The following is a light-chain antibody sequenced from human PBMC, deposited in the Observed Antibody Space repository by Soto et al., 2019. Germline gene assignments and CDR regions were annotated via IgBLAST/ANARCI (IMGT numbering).Light chain of an antibody. V-gene: IGKV1-5*03. CDR1: QSISPW. J-gene: IGKJ4*01. CDR3: QQYERYPMT. CDR2: KAS. Sequence: DSQMTQFPSTLSASVGDRVTITCRASQSISPWLAWYQQKPGKAPKILISKASTLQIGVPPRFSGRGSGTEFTLTISSLQPDDFATYYCQQYERYPMTFGGGTKVEI.